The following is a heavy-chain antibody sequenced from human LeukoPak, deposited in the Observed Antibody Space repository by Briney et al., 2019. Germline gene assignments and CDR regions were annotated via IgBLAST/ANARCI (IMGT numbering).Heavy chain of an antibody. CDR1: GYTFTSYG. J-gene: IGHJ4*02. D-gene: IGHD3-3*01. V-gene: IGHV1-18*01. Sequence: ASLKLSCTASGYTFTSYGISWGRHAPGQGLERMGWISAYNGNTNYAQNLQGRVTMTADTSTSTAYMELRSLRADDTAVYYCARGAGYDFWSGYVPHYFDYWGQGTLVTVSS. CDR3: ARGAGYDFWSGYVPHYFDY. CDR2: ISAYNGNT.